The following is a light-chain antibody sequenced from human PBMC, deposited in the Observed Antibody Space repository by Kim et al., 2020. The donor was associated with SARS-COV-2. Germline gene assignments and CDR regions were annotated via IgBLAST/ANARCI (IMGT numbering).Light chain of an antibody. V-gene: IGLV3-19*01. Sequence: SSELTQDPAVSVALGQTVRITCQGDSLRSYYATWYHQKPGQAPILVIYGKNNRPSGIPYRFSGSSAGNTASLTITRTQAGVEADYYCTHRESNDNVLLGGGTQLAVL. CDR3: THRESNDNVL. CDR1: SLRSYY. J-gene: IGLJ2*01. CDR2: GKN.